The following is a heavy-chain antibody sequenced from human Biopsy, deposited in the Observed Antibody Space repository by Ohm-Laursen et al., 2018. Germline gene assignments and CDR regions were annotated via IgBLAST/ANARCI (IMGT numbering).Heavy chain of an antibody. CDR1: GFTVSDNH. D-gene: IGHD3-3*01. J-gene: IGHJ5*02. CDR2: IYSDGNT. V-gene: IGHV3-53*01. Sequence: SLRLSCSAPGFTVSDNHISWIRQAPGKGLQWVSLIYSDGNTYYADSVKGRFTISRDIPRNTLYLQMNSLRAKDTAVYYCARGPGKLWSGYYTWGQGSLVSVSS. CDR3: ARGPGKLWSGYYT.